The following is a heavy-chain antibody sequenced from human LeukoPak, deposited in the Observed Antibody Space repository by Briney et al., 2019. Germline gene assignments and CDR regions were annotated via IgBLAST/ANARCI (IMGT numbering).Heavy chain of an antibody. CDR2: ISSSGSTI. CDR3: ARDYMAGTRVFDDY. J-gene: IGHJ4*02. CDR1: GFTFSDYY. Sequence: GGSLRLSCAASGFTFSDYYMSWIRQAPGKGLEWVSYISSSGSTIYYADSVKGRFTISRDNAKHSLYLQMNSLRAEDTAVYYCARDYMAGTRVFDDYWGQGTLVTVSS. D-gene: IGHD6-19*01. V-gene: IGHV3-11*01.